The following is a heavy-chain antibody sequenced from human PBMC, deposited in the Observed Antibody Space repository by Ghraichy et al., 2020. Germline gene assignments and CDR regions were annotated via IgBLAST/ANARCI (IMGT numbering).Heavy chain of an antibody. Sequence: GGSLRLSCAASGFSFSSFSMNWVRQAPGKGLEWVSYISISGSTISYADSVKGRFTISRDNAKNSLYLHMNSLRDEDTAVYYCARDRNTVSKGPLDYWGQGTLVTVSS. D-gene: IGHD4-11*01. J-gene: IGHJ4*02. CDR3: ARDRNTVSKGPLDY. V-gene: IGHV3-48*02. CDR2: ISISGSTI. CDR1: GFSFSSFS.